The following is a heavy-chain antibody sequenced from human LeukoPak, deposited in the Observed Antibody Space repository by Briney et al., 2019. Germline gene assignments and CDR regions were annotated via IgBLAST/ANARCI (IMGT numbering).Heavy chain of an antibody. CDR1: GGSISSGDYY. D-gene: IGHD3-22*01. J-gene: IGHJ3*02. V-gene: IGHV4-30-4*08. CDR2: IYYSGST. CDR3: ASSRRYYYDSSGYYAFDI. Sequence: SETLSLTCTVSGGSISSGDYYWSWIRQPPGKGLEWTGYIYYSGSTYYNPSLKSRVTISVDTSKNQFPLKLSSVTAADTAVYYCASSRRYYYDSSGYYAFDIWGQGTMVTVSS.